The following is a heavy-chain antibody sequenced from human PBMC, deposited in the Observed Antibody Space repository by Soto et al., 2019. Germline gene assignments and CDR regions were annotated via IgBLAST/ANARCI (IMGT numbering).Heavy chain of an antibody. J-gene: IGHJ4*02. CDR1: GGSIRSGGYY. V-gene: IGHV4-31*03. CDR2: IDYSGST. Sequence: QVQLQESGPGLVKPSQTLSLTCTVSGGSIRSGGYYWSWIRQHPGQGLEWIGYIDYSGSTYYNPSLKSRVTISVDTSKNQFSLKLSSVTAADTAVYDCARGITGDIGGLLYWGQGTLVTVSS. CDR3: ARGITGDIGGLLY. D-gene: IGHD7-27*01.